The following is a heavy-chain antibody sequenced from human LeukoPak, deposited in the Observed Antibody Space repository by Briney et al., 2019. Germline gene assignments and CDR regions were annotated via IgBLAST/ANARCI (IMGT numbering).Heavy chain of an antibody. V-gene: IGHV1-69*06. CDR3: ARASKGYCSGGSCYYGGY. CDR2: IIPIFGTA. D-gene: IGHD2-15*01. CDR1: GGTFSSYA. J-gene: IGHJ4*02. Sequence: SVKVSCKASGGTFSSYAISWVRQAPGQGLEWMGGIIPIFGTANYAQKFQGRVTITADKSTSTAYMELSSLRSEDTAVYYCARASKGYCSGGSCYYGGYWGQGTLVTVSS.